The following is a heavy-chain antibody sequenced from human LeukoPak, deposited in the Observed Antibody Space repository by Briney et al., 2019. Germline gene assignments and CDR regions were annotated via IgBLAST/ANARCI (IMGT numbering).Heavy chain of an antibody. V-gene: IGHV3-64D*06. Sequence: GGSLRLSCAASGFSFSNAWMSWVRQAPGKGLEYVSAISSNGGSTFYADSVKGRFTISRDNSENTLYFQMNSLRAEDTAVYYCVKGTRVTTAYYYYGMDVWGQGTTVTVSS. CDR2: ISSNGGST. J-gene: IGHJ6*02. CDR3: VKGTRVTTAYYYYGMDV. CDR1: GFSFSNAW. D-gene: IGHD4-17*01.